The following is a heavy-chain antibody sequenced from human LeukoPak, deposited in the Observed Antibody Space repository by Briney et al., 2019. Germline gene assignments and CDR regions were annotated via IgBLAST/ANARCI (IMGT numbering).Heavy chain of an antibody. V-gene: IGHV1-18*01. Sequence: ASVKVSCKASGYTFTSYGISWVRQAPGQGLEWMGWISAYNGNTNYAQKFQGRVTMTRNTSISTAYMELSSLRSEDTAVYYCARGPSKRSLIYIIYYYYGMDVWGQGTTVTVSS. D-gene: IGHD3-10*01. CDR2: ISAYNGNT. CDR1: GYTFTSYG. CDR3: ARGPSKRSLIYIIYYYYGMDV. J-gene: IGHJ6*02.